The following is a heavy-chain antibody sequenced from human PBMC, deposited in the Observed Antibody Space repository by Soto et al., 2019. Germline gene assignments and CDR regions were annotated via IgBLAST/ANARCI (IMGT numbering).Heavy chain of an antibody. J-gene: IGHJ6*02. CDR3: AKDGTTTGIHYYAMDV. Sequence: GGSLRLSCEVSGFTLTSYGMNWVRQAPDKGLEWVSTIGRGGDTYYADSVKGRFTISRDNSKNTLFLQMNSLRAEDTALYFCAKDGTTTGIHYYAMDVWGQGTTVTVSS. V-gene: IGHV3-23*01. CDR1: GFTLTSYG. CDR2: IGRGGDT. D-gene: IGHD1-1*01.